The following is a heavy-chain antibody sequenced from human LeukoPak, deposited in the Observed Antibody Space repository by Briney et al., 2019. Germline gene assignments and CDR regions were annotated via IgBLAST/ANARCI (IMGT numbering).Heavy chain of an antibody. V-gene: IGHV3-23*01. D-gene: IGHD3-3*01. Sequence: GGSLRLSCAASGFTFSSYAMSWVRQAPGKGLEWVSAISGSGDRTYNADSVKGRFTISRDNSKNTLYLQMISLSAADTAVYYCAKDFWSGYYPNCWGQGTLVTVSS. CDR2: ISGSGDRT. J-gene: IGHJ4*02. CDR3: AKDFWSGYYPNC. CDR1: GFTFSSYA.